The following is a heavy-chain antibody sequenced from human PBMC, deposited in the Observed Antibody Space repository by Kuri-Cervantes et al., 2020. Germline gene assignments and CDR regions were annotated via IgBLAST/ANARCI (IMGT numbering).Heavy chain of an antibody. D-gene: IGHD2-15*01. Sequence: GESLKISCAASGFTFSSYAMSWVRQAPGKGLEWVANIKHDGTEKYYVDSVKGRFTISRDNAKNSLYLQMNSLRAEDTAVYYCARYCSSSSCWDAFDIWGQGTMVTVSS. CDR2: IKHDGTEK. CDR3: ARYCSSSSCWDAFDI. J-gene: IGHJ3*02. V-gene: IGHV3-7*01. CDR1: GFTFSSYA.